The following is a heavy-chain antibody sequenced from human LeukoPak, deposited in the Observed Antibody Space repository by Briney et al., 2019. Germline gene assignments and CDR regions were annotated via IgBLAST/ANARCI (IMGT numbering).Heavy chain of an antibody. CDR1: GFTFSTYS. CDR2: ISSSSSYI. J-gene: IGHJ6*02. V-gene: IGHV3-21*01. Sequence: PGGSLRLSCAASGFTFSTYSMNWVRQAPGKGLEGVSSISSSSSYIYYADSVKGRFTISRDNAKNSLYLQMNSLRAEDTAVYYCARVSSGNYYYYYGMDVWGQGTTVTVSS. D-gene: IGHD1-26*01. CDR3: ARVSSGNYYYYYGMDV.